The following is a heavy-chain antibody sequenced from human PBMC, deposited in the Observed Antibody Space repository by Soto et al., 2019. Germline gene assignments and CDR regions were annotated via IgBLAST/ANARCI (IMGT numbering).Heavy chain of an antibody. D-gene: IGHD4-17*01. V-gene: IGHV1-69*12. CDR1: GGTLRNYG. CDR2: IIPVFGTG. J-gene: IGHJ6*02. CDR3: SRGDATKIVVTTYYGMDV. Sequence: QVQLVQSGAEVKKPGSSVRVSCKASGGTLRNYGISWVRQAPGQGLEWMGGIIPVFGTGNYAQKFQGRVTITADESASTVYRDVTSLSSEDTAVYYCSRGDATKIVVTTYYGMDVWGQGTTVTVSS.